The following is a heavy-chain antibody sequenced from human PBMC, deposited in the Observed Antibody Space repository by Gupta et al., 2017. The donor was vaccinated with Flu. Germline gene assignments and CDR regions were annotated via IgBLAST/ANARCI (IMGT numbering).Heavy chain of an antibody. CDR3: TTDLRGGYRKFDY. V-gene: IGHV3-15*01. D-gene: IGHD1-26*01. CDR2: KSKTDGETT. J-gene: IGHJ4*01. Sequence: KSKTDGETTHYASPVEGRFTVSRHDSKNTVYLQMNSLKPEDTAVYYCTTDLRGGYRKFDYWGHGTLVTVSS.